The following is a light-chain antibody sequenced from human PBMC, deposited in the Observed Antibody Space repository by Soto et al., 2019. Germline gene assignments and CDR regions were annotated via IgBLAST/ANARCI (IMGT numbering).Light chain of an antibody. Sequence: DIVLTQSPGTLSVSPGGRRTLSCTASQSVSRNLAWYQQKPGQAPRVLIYDASSRATGIPDRFSGGGSGTDFTLTISRLENEDFAVYYCQQFSSYTLTFGGGTKVDIK. V-gene: IGKV3-20*01. CDR2: DAS. J-gene: IGKJ4*01. CDR3: QQFSSYTLT. CDR1: QSVSRN.